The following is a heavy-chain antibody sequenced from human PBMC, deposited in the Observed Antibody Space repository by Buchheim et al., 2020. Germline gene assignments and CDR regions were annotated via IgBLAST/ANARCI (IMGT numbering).Heavy chain of an antibody. CDR2: ISYDGSNK. V-gene: IGHV3-30-3*01. Sequence: QVQLVESGGGVVQPGRSLRLSCAASGFTFSSYAMHWVRQAPGKGLEWVAVISYDGSNKYYADSVKGRFTISRDNSKNTLDLPMNSLRAEDTAVYYCARVHPGRVLDYWGQGTL. J-gene: IGHJ4*02. CDR1: GFTFSSYA. D-gene: IGHD2-8*01. CDR3: ARVHPGRVLDY.